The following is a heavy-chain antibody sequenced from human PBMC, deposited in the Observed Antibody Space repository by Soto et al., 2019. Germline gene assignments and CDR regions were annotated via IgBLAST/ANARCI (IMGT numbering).Heavy chain of an antibody. CDR3: TSGPIAAAFNLDY. CDR2: IKSKTDGGTT. CDR1: GFTCSNAG. V-gene: IGHV3-15*01. J-gene: IGHJ4*02. Sequence: GGSLRLSCAASGFTCSNAGMSWVRQAPGKGLEWVGRIKSKTDGGTTDYAAPVKGRFTIPRDDSKNTLYLQMNSLKTEDTAVYYCTSGPIAAAFNLDYWGQGPLVTVSS. D-gene: IGHD6-13*01.